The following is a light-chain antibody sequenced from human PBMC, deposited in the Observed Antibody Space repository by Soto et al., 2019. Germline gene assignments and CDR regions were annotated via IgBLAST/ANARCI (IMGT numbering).Light chain of an antibody. V-gene: IGLV2-14*01. CDR3: RSYKSSSTLGV. CDR1: SSDVGGYNY. J-gene: IGLJ3*02. Sequence: QSALTQPASVSGSPGQSITISCIGTSSDVGGYNYVSWYQQHPGKAPKLMIYDVSNRPSGVSNRFSGSKSGNTASLTISGLQAEDEADYYCRSYKSSSTLGVFGGGTKLTVL. CDR2: DVS.